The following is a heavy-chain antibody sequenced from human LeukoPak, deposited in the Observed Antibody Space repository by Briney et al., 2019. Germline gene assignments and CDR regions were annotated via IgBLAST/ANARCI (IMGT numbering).Heavy chain of an antibody. CDR1: GFTFSSYE. J-gene: IGHJ5*02. D-gene: IGHD3-16*02. Sequence: PGGSLRLSCAASGFTFSSYEMNWVRQAPGKGLEWVSYISSSGSTIYYADSVKGRFTISRDNAKNSLYLQMNSLRAEDTAVYYCARGALITGWGSYRYGTINWFDPWGQGTLVTVSS. CDR3: ARGALITGWGSYRYGTINWFDP. V-gene: IGHV3-48*03. CDR2: ISSSGSTI.